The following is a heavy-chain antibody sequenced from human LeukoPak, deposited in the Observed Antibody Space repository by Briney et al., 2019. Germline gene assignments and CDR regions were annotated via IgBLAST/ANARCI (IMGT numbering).Heavy chain of an antibody. J-gene: IGHJ4*02. CDR2: ISSSGSII. V-gene: IGHV3-11*01. D-gene: IGHD4-11*01. CDR3: ARGARLQPMGEF. CDR1: GFTFSDYY. Sequence: PGGSLRLSCAASGFTFSDYYMSWIRQAPGKGLEWVSYISSSGSIIYYADSVKGRFTISRDNAKSSLYLQMNSLRVEDTAVYYCARGARLQPMGEFWGQGTLVTVSS.